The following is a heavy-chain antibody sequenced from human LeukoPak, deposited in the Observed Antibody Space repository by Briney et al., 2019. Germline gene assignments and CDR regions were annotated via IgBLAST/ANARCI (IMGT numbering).Heavy chain of an antibody. J-gene: IGHJ5*02. D-gene: IGHD3-9*01. CDR2: IYYSGST. V-gene: IGHV4-59*08. CDR1: GGSISSYY. CDR3: ARRGRVEEGRYFDWSYTQGWFDP. Sequence: SETLSLTCTVSGGSISSYYWSWIRQPPGKGLEWIGYIYYSGSTNYKPSLKSRVTISVDTSKNQFSLKLSSVTAADTAVYYCARRGRVEEGRYFDWSYTQGWFDPWGQGTLVTVSS.